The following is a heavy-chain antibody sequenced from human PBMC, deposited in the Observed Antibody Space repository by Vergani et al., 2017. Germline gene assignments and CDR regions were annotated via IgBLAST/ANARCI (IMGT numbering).Heavy chain of an antibody. CDR3: ARARQSYYDYVWGSYQGGIWDY. D-gene: IGHD3-16*02. CDR1: GGSISSSSYY. CDR2: IYYSGST. Sequence: QLQLQESGPGLVKPSETLSLTCTVSGGSISSSSYYWGWIRQPPGKGLEWIGSIYYSGSTNYNPSLKSRVTISVDTSKNQFSLKLSSVTAADTAVYYCARARQSYYDYVWGSYQGGIWDYWGQGTLVTVSS. J-gene: IGHJ4*02. V-gene: IGHV4-39*07.